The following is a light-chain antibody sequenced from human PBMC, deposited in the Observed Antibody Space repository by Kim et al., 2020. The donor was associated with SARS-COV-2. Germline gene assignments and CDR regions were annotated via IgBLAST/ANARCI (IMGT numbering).Light chain of an antibody. J-gene: IGLJ3*02. V-gene: IGLV1-44*01. Sequence: GQRVTISCSGSSYNSGSNTVNWYQQLPGTAPKLLIYSNNQRPSGVPDRFSGSKSGTSASLAISGLQSEDEADYYCAAWDDSLNGWVFGGGTQLTVL. CDR1: SYNSGSNT. CDR3: AAWDDSLNGWV. CDR2: SNN.